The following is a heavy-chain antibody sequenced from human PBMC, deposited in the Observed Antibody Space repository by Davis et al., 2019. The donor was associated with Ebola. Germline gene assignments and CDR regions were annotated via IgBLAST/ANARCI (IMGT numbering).Heavy chain of an antibody. CDR2: ISGSGGST. CDR3: AKDTTGYSSSWYEFSWFDP. V-gene: IGHV3-23*01. Sequence: GGSLKISCAASGFTFSSYAMSWVRQAPGKGLEWVSAISGSGGSTYYADSVKGRFTISRDNSKNTLYLQMNSLRAEDTAVYYCAKDTTGYSSSWYEFSWFDPWGQGTLVTVSS. D-gene: IGHD6-13*01. J-gene: IGHJ5*02. CDR1: GFTFSSYA.